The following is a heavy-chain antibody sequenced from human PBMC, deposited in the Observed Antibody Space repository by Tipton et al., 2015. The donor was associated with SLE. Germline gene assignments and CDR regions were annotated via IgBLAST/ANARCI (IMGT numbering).Heavy chain of an antibody. J-gene: IGHJ4*02. D-gene: IGHD2-8*01. V-gene: IGHV4-30-4*08. CDR3: ARRYGTSFDY. Sequence: LRLSCTVSGGSISSDDYYWTWIRQHPGKGLEWIGHMSYTGTTYYNPSLKSRLTLSLDTSKNQFSLKMISVTAADTAVYYCARRYGTSFDYWDQGTLVTVSS. CDR2: MSYTGTT. CDR1: GGSISSDDYY.